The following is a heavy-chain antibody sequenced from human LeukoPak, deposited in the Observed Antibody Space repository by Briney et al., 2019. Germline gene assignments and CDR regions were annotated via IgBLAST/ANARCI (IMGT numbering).Heavy chain of an antibody. D-gene: IGHD6-13*01. CDR1: GGSISSSSYY. Sequence: PSETLSLTCTVSGGSISSSSYYWGWIRQPPGKGLEWIGSIYYSGSTYYNPFLKSRVTISVDTSKNQFALKLSSVTAADTAVYYCARRWGGSSWYVDYWGQGTLVTVSS. CDR2: IYYSGST. J-gene: IGHJ4*02. V-gene: IGHV4-39*01. CDR3: ARRWGGSSWYVDY.